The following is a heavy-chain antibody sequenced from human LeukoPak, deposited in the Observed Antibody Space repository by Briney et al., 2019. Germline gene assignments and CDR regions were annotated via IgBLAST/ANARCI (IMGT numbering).Heavy chain of an antibody. Sequence: GGSLRLSCAASGFTFSSYWMSWVRQAPGKGLEWVANIKQDGSEKYYVDSVKGRFTISRDNAKNSLYLQMNSLRAEDTAVYYCARDRCSSTSCYVAYYYYMDVWGKGTTVTVS. J-gene: IGHJ6*03. CDR1: GFTFSSYW. CDR3: ARDRCSSTSCYVAYYYYMDV. V-gene: IGHV3-7*01. CDR2: IKQDGSEK. D-gene: IGHD2-2*01.